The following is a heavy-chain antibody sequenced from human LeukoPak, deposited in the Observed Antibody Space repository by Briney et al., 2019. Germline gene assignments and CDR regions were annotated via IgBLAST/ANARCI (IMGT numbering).Heavy chain of an antibody. CDR3: AREAEHYYDSSGYSRLIDY. D-gene: IGHD3-22*01. Sequence: SETLSLTCTVSGGSISSYYWSWIRQPPGKGLEWIGYIYYSGSTNYNPSLKSRVTISVDTSKNQFSLKLSFVTAADTAVYYCAREAEHYYDSSGYSRLIDYWGQGTLVTVSS. V-gene: IGHV4-59*01. J-gene: IGHJ4*02. CDR1: GGSISSYY. CDR2: IYYSGST.